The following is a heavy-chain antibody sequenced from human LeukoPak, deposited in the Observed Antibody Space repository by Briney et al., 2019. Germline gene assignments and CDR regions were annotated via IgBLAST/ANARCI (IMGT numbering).Heavy chain of an antibody. CDR3: AKDEGVVLTTSFDFGH. D-gene: IGHD2-15*01. Sequence: GGSLRLSCVVSGFTFSTYAMSWVRQAPGKGLEWVAFISGSGRNTYYADSVKGRFTISRDNFRNTLSLQMNSLRPDDTAIYYCAKDEGVVLTTSFDFGHWGQGTLVAVSS. V-gene: IGHV3-23*01. CDR1: GFTFSTYA. J-gene: IGHJ4*02. CDR2: ISGSGRNT.